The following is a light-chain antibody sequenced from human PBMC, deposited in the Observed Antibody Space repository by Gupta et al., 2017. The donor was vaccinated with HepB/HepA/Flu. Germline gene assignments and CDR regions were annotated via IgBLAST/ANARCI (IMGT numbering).Light chain of an antibody. V-gene: IGKV2-28*01. CDR2: LGS. Sequence: DIVMTQSPLSLPVTPGEPASISCRSSQSLLHSNGYNYLDWYLQKTGQSPQLLIYLGSNRASGVTDRFSGSGSGTDFTLKISRVEAEDVGVYYCMQAIQTPPTFGQGTKVEIK. CDR3: MQAIQTPPT. CDR1: QSLLHSNGYNY. J-gene: IGKJ1*01.